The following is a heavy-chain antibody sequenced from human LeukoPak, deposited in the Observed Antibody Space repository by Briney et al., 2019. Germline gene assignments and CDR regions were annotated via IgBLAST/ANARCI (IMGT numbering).Heavy chain of an antibody. CDR3: ARALGWQLEGYGMDV. J-gene: IGHJ6*02. CDR1: GYTFTGYH. D-gene: IGHD4-23*01. CDR2: INPKSGDT. V-gene: IGHV1-2*02. Sequence: ASVKVSCKASGYTFTGYHIHWVRQAPGQGLEWMGWINPKSGDTNYAQSFQGRVTMTRDTYISTAYMELSRLRSDDTAVYYCARALGWQLEGYGMDVWGQGTTVTVSS.